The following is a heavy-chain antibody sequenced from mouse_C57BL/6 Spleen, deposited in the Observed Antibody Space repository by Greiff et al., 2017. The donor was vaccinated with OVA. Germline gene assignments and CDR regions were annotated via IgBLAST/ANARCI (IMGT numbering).Heavy chain of an antibody. V-gene: IGHV6-6*01. D-gene: IGHD1-1*01. CDR2: IRNKANNHAK. CDR3: TLIYYYGSSYAMDY. J-gene: IGHJ4*01. Sequence: EVKVEESGGGLVQPGGSMKLSCAASGFTFSDAWMDWVRQSPEKGLEWVAEIRNKANNHAKYYAESVKGRFTISRDDSKSSVYLQMNSLRAEDTGIYYCTLIYYYGSSYAMDYWGQGTSVTVSS. CDR1: GFTFSDAW.